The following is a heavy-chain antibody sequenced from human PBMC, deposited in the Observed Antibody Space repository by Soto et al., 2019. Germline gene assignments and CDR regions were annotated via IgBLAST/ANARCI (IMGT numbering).Heavy chain of an antibody. D-gene: IGHD1-1*01. Sequence: GASVKVSCKASGYTFSNYAISWVRQAPGQGLEWMGGIIPIFGTANYAQKFQGRVTMTADESTSTAYMELSSLRSEDTAVYYCATELEQAGAFDIWGQGTMVTVSS. CDR1: GYTFSNYA. J-gene: IGHJ3*02. CDR2: IIPIFGTA. CDR3: ATELEQAGAFDI. V-gene: IGHV1-69*13.